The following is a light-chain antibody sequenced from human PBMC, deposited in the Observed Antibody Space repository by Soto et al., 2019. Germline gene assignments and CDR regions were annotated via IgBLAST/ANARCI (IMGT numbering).Light chain of an antibody. CDR3: HQYNSYSPT. CDR2: DAS. CDR1: QGIRND. Sequence: DIQTTQSPSHLAASVGDRFTLTWRASQGIRNDLGWYQQKQGKAPKXXIYDASGLESGVPSRFSGSVSGTEGTITISSLKTDDGTTYYCHQYNSYSPTFGQGTKVDI. J-gene: IGKJ1*01. V-gene: IGKV1-17*01.